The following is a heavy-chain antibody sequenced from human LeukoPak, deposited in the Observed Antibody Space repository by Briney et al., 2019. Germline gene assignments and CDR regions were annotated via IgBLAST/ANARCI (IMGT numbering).Heavy chain of an antibody. V-gene: IGHV3-21*01. CDR1: GFTFSSYS. Sequence: PGGSLRLSCAASGFTFSSYSMNWVRQAPGKGLEWVSSISSSSSYIYYADSVKGRFTISRDNAKNSLYLQMNSLRAEDTAVYYCARAGVIYFDWFDPWGQGTLVTVSS. J-gene: IGHJ5*02. D-gene: IGHD3-9*01. CDR2: ISSSSSYI. CDR3: ARAGVIYFDWFDP.